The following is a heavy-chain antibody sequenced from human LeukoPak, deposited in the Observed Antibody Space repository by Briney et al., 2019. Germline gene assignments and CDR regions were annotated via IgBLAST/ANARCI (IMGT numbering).Heavy chain of an antibody. Sequence: GGSLRLSCAASGFTFSSYSMNWVRQAPGKGLEWVSSISSSNSYIYYADSVQGRFTISRDNAKNPLYLEMNSLRADDTAVYYCVRVYSGSPDPAYWGQGTLVTVSS. CDR3: VRVYSGSPDPAY. J-gene: IGHJ4*02. CDR2: ISSSNSYI. D-gene: IGHD1-26*01. CDR1: GFTFSSYS. V-gene: IGHV3-21*01.